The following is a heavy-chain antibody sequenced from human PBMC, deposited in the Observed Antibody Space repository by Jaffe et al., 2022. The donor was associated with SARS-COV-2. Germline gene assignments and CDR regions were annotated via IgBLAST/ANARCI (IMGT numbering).Heavy chain of an antibody. D-gene: IGHD6-25*01. CDR3: ARAADHFQY. J-gene: IGHJ4*02. CDR2: ISGTGQTI. V-gene: IGHV3-11*01. CDR1: GFTFSDYY. Sequence: QAQLVESGGGLVRPGGSLRLSCAASGFTFSDYYMSWIRQAPGKGLEWISYISGTGQTIYYADAVKGRFTISRDNTKNSVHLQMNSLRADDTALYYCARAADHFQYWGQGALVTVSS.